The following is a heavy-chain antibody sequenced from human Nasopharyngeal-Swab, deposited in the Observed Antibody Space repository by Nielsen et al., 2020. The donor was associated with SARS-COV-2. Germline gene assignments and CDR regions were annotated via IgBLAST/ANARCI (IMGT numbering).Heavy chain of an antibody. Sequence: ASVKVSCKASGYTFTSYGISWVRQAPGQGLEWMGWISAYNGNTNYAQKLQGRVTMTTDTSTSTAYMELRSLRSDDTAVYYCARVGIAVAGHGGLYCYYGMDVWGQGTTVTVSS. J-gene: IGHJ6*02. CDR1: GYTFTSYG. V-gene: IGHV1-18*04. CDR2: ISAYNGNT. D-gene: IGHD6-19*01. CDR3: ARVGIAVAGHGGLYCYYGMDV.